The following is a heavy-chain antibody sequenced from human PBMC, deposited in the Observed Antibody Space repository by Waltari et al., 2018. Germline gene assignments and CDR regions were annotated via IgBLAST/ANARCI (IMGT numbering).Heavy chain of an antibody. V-gene: IGHV3-23*01. CDR1: GFAFSSST. Sequence: EVQLLESGGGLVQPGGSLRLSCVASGFAFSSSTMAWVRQAPGTGLEWVSMINYSGDNRGYADSVKGRFTISRDNSKNTLYLQMNGLRVDDTAVYYCAKMASFGEPPGGDFWGQGTQVTVSS. CDR3: AKMASFGEPPGGDF. D-gene: IGHD4-17*01. J-gene: IGHJ4*02. CDR2: INYSGDNR.